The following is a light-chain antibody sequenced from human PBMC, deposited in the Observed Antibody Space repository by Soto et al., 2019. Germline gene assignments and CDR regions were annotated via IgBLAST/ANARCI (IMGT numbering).Light chain of an antibody. CDR3: PQYGSSPIT. J-gene: IGKJ5*01. CDR1: QSVSVY. V-gene: IGKV3-20*01. CDR2: GAS. Sequence: EIMLTQSLSTLSLSPREKATLSYMASQSVSVYLAWYQQKPGQAPRLLIYGASSRATGIPDRFSGSGSGTDFTLTISRLEPEDFAVYYCPQYGSSPITFGQGTRLEIK.